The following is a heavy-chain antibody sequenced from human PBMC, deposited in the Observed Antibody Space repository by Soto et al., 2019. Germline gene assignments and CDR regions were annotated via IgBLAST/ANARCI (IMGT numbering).Heavy chain of an antibody. D-gene: IGHD5-12*01. CDR3: AREGGYNSVEAGWYYYYGMDV. V-gene: IGHV3-11*01. CDR1: GFSFSDYY. Sequence: QVQLVESGGGLVKPGGSLRLSCAASGFSFSDYYMTWIRQAPGKGLEWVSYISGSGCTVYYADSVKGRFTMSRDNAKNSLYLQMNSLRADDPAVYYCAREGGYNSVEAGWYYYYGMDVWGQGTTVTVSS. CDR2: ISGSGCTV. J-gene: IGHJ6*02.